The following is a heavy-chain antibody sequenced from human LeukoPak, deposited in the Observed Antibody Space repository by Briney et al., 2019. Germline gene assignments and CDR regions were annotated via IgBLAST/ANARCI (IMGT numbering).Heavy chain of an antibody. V-gene: IGHV4-59*01. CDR1: GGSISSYY. D-gene: IGHD3-10*01. CDR2: IYYSGST. CDR3: ARVGTGSRYYYYYMDV. Sequence: SETLSLTCTVSGGSISSYYWSWLRQPPGKGLEWIGYIYYSGSTNYNPSLKSRVTISVDTSKNQFSLKLSSVTAADTAVYYCARVGTGSRYYYYYMDVWGKGTTVTVSS. J-gene: IGHJ6*03.